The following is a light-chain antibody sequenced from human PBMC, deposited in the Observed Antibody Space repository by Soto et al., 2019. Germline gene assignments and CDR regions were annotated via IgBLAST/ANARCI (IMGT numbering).Light chain of an antibody. CDR3: QQRET. Sequence: EIVLTHSPGTLSLSPCERATLSCRASQSVSSSYLAWYQQKPGQAPRLLIYGASSRATGIPDRFSGSGSGTDFTLTISRLEPEDFAVYYCQQRETFGQGTKVDIK. CDR2: GAS. J-gene: IGKJ1*01. CDR1: QSVSSSY. V-gene: IGKV3-20*01.